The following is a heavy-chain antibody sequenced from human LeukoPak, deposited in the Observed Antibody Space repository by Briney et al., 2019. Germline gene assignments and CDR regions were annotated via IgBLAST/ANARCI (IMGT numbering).Heavy chain of an antibody. CDR2: MYYRGST. Sequence: SETLSLTCTVSGGSISSSSHYWGWIRQPPGKGLEWIGSMYYRGSTYHNPSLKSRVTISVDTSKNQFSLKVNSVTAADTAVYYCARDDPLRYFDLWGQGTLVTVSS. D-gene: IGHD3-9*01. V-gene: IGHV4-39*07. CDR1: GGSISSSSHY. J-gene: IGHJ4*02. CDR3: ARDDPLRYFDL.